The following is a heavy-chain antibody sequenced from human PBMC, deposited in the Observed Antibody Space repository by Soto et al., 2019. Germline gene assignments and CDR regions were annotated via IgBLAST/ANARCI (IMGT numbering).Heavy chain of an antibody. V-gene: IGHV3-48*01. J-gene: IGHJ4*02. CDR3: ARGPTCIEGYCSSGSWHDY. D-gene: IGHD2-15*01. CDR1: GFTFSNYD. Sequence: EVQLVESGGDLVQPGESLRVSCAASGFTFSNYDMNWVRQAPGKGLEWVSYISSSSGTIYYADSVKGRFTTSRDNAKNSLYLQMNSLRAEDPPVYYCARGPTCIEGYCSSGSWHDYWGQGTLVTVSS. CDR2: ISSSSGTI.